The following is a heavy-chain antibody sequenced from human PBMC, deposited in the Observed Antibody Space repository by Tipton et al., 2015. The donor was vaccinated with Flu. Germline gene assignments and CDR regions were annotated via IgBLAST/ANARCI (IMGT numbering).Heavy chain of an antibody. CDR2: ISRSSTYI. D-gene: IGHD1-1*01. CDR3: VYWTGDY. J-gene: IGHJ4*02. CDR1: GFPFSSYS. Sequence: GSLRLSCTASGFPFSSYSMNWVRQAPGKGLEWVASISRSSTYIYYADSVEGRFTISRDDARNSVYLQMNSLRVDDTAVYYCVYWTGDYWGQGTLVTVSS. V-gene: IGHV3-21*01.